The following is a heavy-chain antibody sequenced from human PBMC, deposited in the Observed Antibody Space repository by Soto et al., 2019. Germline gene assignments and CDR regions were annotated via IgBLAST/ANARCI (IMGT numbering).Heavy chain of an antibody. CDR3: ARHRYYYDSGGHWYFDL. D-gene: IGHD3-22*01. V-gene: IGHV4-39*01. CDR2: ICYSGST. CDR1: GGSISSSSCY. Sequence: LSLTCTVSGGSISSSSCYWGWIRQPPGKGLEWIGSICYSGSTYYNPSLKSRVTISVDTSKNQFSLKLSSVTAADTAVYYCARHRYYYDSGGHWYFDLWGRGTLVTVSS. J-gene: IGHJ2*01.